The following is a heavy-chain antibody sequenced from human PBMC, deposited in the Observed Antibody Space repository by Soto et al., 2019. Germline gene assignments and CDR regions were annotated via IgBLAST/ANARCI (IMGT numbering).Heavy chain of an antibody. CDR3: AKDFKFYCGGDCPFDY. J-gene: IGHJ4*02. D-gene: IGHD2-21*02. Sequence: GESLKISCAASGFTFSSYGMHWVRQAPGKGLEWVAVISYDGSNKYYADSVKGRFTISRDNSKNTLYLQMNSLRAEDTAVYYCAKDFKFYCGGDCPFDYWGQGTLVTVSS. CDR1: GFTFSSYG. V-gene: IGHV3-30*18. CDR2: ISYDGSNK.